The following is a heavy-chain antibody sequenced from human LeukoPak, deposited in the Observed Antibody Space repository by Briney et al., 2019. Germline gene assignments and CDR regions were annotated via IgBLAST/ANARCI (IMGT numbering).Heavy chain of an antibody. D-gene: IGHD3-10*01. Sequence: SGGSLRLSCAASGFTFSSYAMSWVRQAPGKGLEWVSSISGRGGTYYADSVKGRFTISRDNSKNTLYLQMNSLRAEDTAVYYCGKWALMTGYFDYWGQGTLVTVSS. CDR3: GKWALMTGYFDY. CDR2: ISGRGGT. J-gene: IGHJ4*02. CDR1: GFTFSSYA. V-gene: IGHV3-23*01.